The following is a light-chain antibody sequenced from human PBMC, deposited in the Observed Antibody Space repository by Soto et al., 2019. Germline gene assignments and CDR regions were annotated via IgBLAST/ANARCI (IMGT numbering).Light chain of an antibody. J-gene: IGKJ1*01. V-gene: IGKV3-11*01. CDR3: QQRSKWHQT. CDR2: DAS. CDR1: QSVNTY. Sequence: EIVLTQSPVTLSLSPGERATLSCRASQSVNTYLAWYQQKPGQAPRLLIYDASNRATGIPARFSGSGSGTDFTLTISSLEPEDVAVYYCQQRSKWHQTFGQGTKVDI.